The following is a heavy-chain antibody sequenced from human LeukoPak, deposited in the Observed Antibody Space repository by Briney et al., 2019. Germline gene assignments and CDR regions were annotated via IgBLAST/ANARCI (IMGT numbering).Heavy chain of an antibody. V-gene: IGHV4-59*01. CDR1: GDSISTYY. J-gene: IGHJ4*02. Sequence: PSETLSLTCTVPGDSISTYYWSWIRQPPGKGLEWIGYIYYSGSTNYNPSLKSRVTISVDTSKNQFSLKLSSVTAADTAVYYCARGGRSGFWSGLDPEFDYWGQGTLVTVSS. CDR2: IYYSGST. D-gene: IGHD3-3*01. CDR3: ARGGRSGFWSGLDPEFDY.